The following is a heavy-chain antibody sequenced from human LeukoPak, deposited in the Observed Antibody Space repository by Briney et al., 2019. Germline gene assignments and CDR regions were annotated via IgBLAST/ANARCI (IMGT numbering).Heavy chain of an antibody. V-gene: IGHV1-69*04. CDR2: IIPILGIA. D-gene: IGHD2-21*01. Sequence: ASVKVSCKASGGTFSSYAISWVRQAPGQGLEWMGRIIPILGIANYAQKFQGRVTITADEPTRTAYMELTYVRSDDTAVYYCTIIPNVILFTHYFEYWGQGTPVTVSS. J-gene: IGHJ4*02. CDR1: GGTFSSYA. CDR3: TIIPNVILFTHYFEY.